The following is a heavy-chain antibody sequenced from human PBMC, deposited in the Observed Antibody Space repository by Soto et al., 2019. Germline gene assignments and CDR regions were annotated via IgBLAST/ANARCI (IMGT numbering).Heavy chain of an antibody. V-gene: IGHV3-30*18. Sequence: QVQLVESGGGVVQPGRSLRLSCAASGFTFSSYGMHWVRQAPGKGLEWVAVISYDGSNKYYADSVKGRFTISRDNSRNTLHLQMTSLRAEDAAVYYCAKDSIEAAGWGTFDYWGQGTLVTVSS. CDR3: AKDSIEAAGWGTFDY. CDR2: ISYDGSNK. D-gene: IGHD6-13*01. CDR1: GFTFSSYG. J-gene: IGHJ4*02.